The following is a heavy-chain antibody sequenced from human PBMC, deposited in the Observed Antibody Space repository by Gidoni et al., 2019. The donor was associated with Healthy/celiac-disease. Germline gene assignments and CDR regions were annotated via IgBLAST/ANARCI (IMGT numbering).Heavy chain of an antibody. CDR2: IYYSGST. Sequence: QLQLQESGPGLVKPSETLSLTCTVSGGSISSSSYYWGWIRQPPGKGLEWIGSIYYSGSTYYNPSLKSRVTISVDTSKNQFSLKMNSVTAADTAVYYCARAVVYYDSSGYYDAFDIWGQGTMVTVSS. CDR3: ARAVVYYDSSGYYDAFDI. V-gene: IGHV4-39*07. J-gene: IGHJ3*02. D-gene: IGHD3-22*01. CDR1: GGSISSSSYY.